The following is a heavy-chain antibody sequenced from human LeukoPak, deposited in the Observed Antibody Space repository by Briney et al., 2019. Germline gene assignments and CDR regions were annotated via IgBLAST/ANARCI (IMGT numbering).Heavy chain of an antibody. CDR1: GGSISSSGYY. V-gene: IGHV4-39*07. J-gene: IGHJ3*02. CDR3: ARKTAAGPLVAFDI. Sequence: PSETLSLTCTVSGGSISSSGYYWGWIRQPPGKGLEWIGSVYYSGSTYYNPSLKSRVAISVDTSKNQFSLKLRSVTAADTAVYYCARKTAAGPLVAFDIWGQGTMVTVSS. D-gene: IGHD6-13*01. CDR2: VYYSGST.